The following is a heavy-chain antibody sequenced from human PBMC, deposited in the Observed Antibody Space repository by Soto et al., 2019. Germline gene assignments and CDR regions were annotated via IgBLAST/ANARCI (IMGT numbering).Heavy chain of an antibody. V-gene: IGHV4-59*01. CDR3: ARGSGRTGYYYYGMDV. J-gene: IGHJ6*02. D-gene: IGHD1-26*01. CDR1: GGSISSYY. Sequence: ASETLSLTCTVSGGSISSYYWSWIRQPPGKGLEWIGYIYYSGSTNYNPSLKGRVTISVDTSKNQFSLKLSSVTAADTAVYYCARGSGRTGYYYYGMDVWGQGTTVTVSS. CDR2: IYYSGST.